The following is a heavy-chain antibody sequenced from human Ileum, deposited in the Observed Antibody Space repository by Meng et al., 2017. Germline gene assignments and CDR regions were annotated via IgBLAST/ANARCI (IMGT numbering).Heavy chain of an antibody. CDR3: ARHLGRRSPFQH. CDR2: MYYSGNT. D-gene: IGHD1-26*01. V-gene: IGHV4-30-4*01. J-gene: IGHJ1*01. CDR1: GGSISSHDFY. Sequence: QVQLQESGPGLVKPSQTLSLTCSVSGGSISSHDFYWSWIRQPPGKGLEWIGYMYYSGNTYYNSSLESRVTISVDTSKNQFSLKLTSVTAADTAVYYCARHLGRRSPFQHWGQGTLVTVSS.